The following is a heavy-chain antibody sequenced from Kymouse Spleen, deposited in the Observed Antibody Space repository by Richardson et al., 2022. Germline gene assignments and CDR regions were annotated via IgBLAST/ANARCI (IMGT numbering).Heavy chain of an antibody. CDR2: IWYDGSNK. D-gene: IGHD3-9*01. CDR3: ARDIDPTYYDILTGYPDY. J-gene: IGHJ4*02. V-gene: IGHV3-33*01. Sequence: QVQLVESGGGVVQPGRSLRLSCAASGFTFSSYGMHWVRQAPGKGLEWVAVIWYDGSNKYYADSVKGRFTISRDNSKNTLYLQMNSLRAEDTAVYYCARDIDPTYYDILTGYPDYWGQGTLVTVSS. CDR1: GFTFSSYG.